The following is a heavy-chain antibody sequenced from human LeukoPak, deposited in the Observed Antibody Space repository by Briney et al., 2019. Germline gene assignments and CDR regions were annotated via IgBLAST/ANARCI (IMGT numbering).Heavy chain of an antibody. V-gene: IGHV4-34*01. CDR1: GGSFSGYY. Sequence: SETLSLTCAVYGGSFSGYYWSWLRQPPGKGLEWIGEINHSGSTNYNPSLKSRVTISVDTSKNQFSLKLSSVTAADTAVYYCARRRGSYTFYYMDVWGKGTTVTVSS. CDR2: INHSGST. J-gene: IGHJ6*03. CDR3: ARRRGSYTFYYMDV. D-gene: IGHD1-26*01.